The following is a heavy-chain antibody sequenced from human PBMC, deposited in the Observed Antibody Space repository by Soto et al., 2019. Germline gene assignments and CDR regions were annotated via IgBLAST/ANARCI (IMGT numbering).Heavy chain of an antibody. Sequence: QVQLVQSGVEVKKPGASVKVSCQASGYAFTNYGITWLRQAPGQGLEWMGWVSAYNRSTNYAQRFQDRVTMTTDTXXXXXXXXXXXXXXXXXXXXXXXXXXXXXXXLYWGQGTLVTVSS. V-gene: IGHV1-18*01. CDR3: XXXXXXXXXLY. CDR1: GYAFTNYG. CDR2: VSAYNRST. J-gene: IGHJ4*02.